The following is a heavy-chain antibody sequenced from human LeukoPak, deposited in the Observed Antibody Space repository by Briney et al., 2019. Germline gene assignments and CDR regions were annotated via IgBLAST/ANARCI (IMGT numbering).Heavy chain of an antibody. D-gene: IGHD6-25*01. CDR2: IYTGGST. J-gene: IGHJ4*02. Sequence: GGSLRLSCAASGFIVSSNYMSWVRQATGKGLEWVSVIYTGGSTYYADSVKGRFTISRDNSKNTLYLQMNRLRAEDTAVYYCARVRSGEYFDYWGQGTLVTVSS. CDR1: GFIVSSNY. V-gene: IGHV3-66*01. CDR3: ARVRSGEYFDY.